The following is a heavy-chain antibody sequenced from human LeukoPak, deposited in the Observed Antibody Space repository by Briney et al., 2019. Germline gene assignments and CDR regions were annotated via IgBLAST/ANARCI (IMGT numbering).Heavy chain of an antibody. Sequence: GGSLRLSCAASGFIFSNYWMSWVRQAPGKGLEWVANIQLDGSQEYYVDSVKGRFTISRDNAKNSLYLQMNSLRAEDTAVYYCARAGYRAALDYWGQGTLVTVSS. CDR1: GFIFSNYW. J-gene: IGHJ4*02. V-gene: IGHV3-7*03. CDR2: IQLDGSQE. D-gene: IGHD6-6*01. CDR3: ARAGYRAALDY.